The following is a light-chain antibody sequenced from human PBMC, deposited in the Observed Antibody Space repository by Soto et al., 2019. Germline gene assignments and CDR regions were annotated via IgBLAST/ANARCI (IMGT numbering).Light chain of an antibody. V-gene: IGLV2-14*01. CDR3: CSYTSRTTSV. J-gene: IGLJ1*01. Sequence: QSVLTQPASVSGSPGQSITISCTGTASDVGGYNYVSWYQQHPGKAPKLMIHAVSNRPSGISSRFSGSKSGNTASLTISGLQSEDEADYFCCSYTSRTTSVFGTGTKVTVL. CDR1: ASDVGGYNY. CDR2: AVS.